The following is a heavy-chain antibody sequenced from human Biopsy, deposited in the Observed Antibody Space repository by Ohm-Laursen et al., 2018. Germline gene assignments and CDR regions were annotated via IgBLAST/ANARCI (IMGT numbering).Heavy chain of an antibody. V-gene: IGHV1-69*01. D-gene: IGHD6-19*01. J-gene: IGHJ6*02. Sequence: SSVKVSCKASGGAFTNYAINWVRQAPGHGPEWMGGIITVSETAGYAERFQGRVTITADVTTTTAYMDLSGLRSEDTAVYYCVAYPSSGFFENNDDFAMDVWGQGTTVSVSS. CDR1: GGAFTNYA. CDR3: VAYPSSGFFENNDDFAMDV. CDR2: IITVSETA.